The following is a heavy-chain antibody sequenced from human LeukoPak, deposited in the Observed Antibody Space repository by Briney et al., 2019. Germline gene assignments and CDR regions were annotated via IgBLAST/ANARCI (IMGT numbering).Heavy chain of an antibody. CDR2: IGGSGDTT. Sequence: GGSLRLSCAASGFTFSSVAMGWARQAPGKGLEWVSTIGGSGDTTFYADSVRGRFTISRDNSNNTLYLQMSSLRAEDTAVYYCAKERSSIPAAANYWGQGTLVTVSS. CDR3: AKERSSIPAAANY. CDR1: GFTFSSVA. D-gene: IGHD6-13*01. V-gene: IGHV3-23*01. J-gene: IGHJ4*02.